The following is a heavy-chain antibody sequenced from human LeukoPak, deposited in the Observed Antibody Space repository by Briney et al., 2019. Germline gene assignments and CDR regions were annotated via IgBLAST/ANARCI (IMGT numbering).Heavy chain of an antibody. D-gene: IGHD3-3*01. V-gene: IGHV3-21*01. CDR2: ISSSSSYI. J-gene: IGHJ4*02. CDR3: ATADWSGYHNDY. Sequence: GGSLRLSCAASGFTFSSYSMNWVRPAPGKGLEWVSSISSSSSYIYYADSVKGRFTISRDNAKNSLYLQMNSLRAEDTAVYYCATADWSGYHNDYWGQGTLVTVYS. CDR1: GFTFSSYS.